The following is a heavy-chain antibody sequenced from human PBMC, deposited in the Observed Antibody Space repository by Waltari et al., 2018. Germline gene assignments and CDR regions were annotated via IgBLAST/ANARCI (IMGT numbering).Heavy chain of an antibody. V-gene: IGHV3-53*01. CDR1: GFTVSATC. CDR3: ARVTVVARVSDVLDV. D-gene: IGHD6-6*01. Sequence: EVQVVESGGELIQPAGSLRLSWSASGFTVSATCRTWVRQAPGKGLDWVASIFVTGNTHYADSVRGRFTISRDSSRNRVYLQMDNLRAEDTATYYCARVTVVARVSDVLDVWGQGTMITVSS. CDR2: IFVTGNT. J-gene: IGHJ3*01.